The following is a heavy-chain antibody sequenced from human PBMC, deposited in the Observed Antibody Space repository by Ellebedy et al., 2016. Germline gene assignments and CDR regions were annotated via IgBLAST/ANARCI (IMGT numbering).Heavy chain of an antibody. CDR3: VKGWIQLWGPYYFDY. Sequence: GGSLRLSCSASGFTFSSYAMHWVRQAPGKGLEYVSAISSNGGSTYYADSVKGRFTISRDNSKNTLYLQMSSLRAEDTAVYYCVKGWIQLWGPYYFDYWGQGTLVTVSS. V-gene: IGHV3-64D*06. CDR1: GFTFSSYA. D-gene: IGHD5-18*01. CDR2: ISSNGGST. J-gene: IGHJ4*02.